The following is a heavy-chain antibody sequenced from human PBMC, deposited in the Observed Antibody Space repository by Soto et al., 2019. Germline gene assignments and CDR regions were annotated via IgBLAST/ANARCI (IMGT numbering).Heavy chain of an antibody. Sequence: GGSLRLSCAASGFTFSSYSMNWVRQAPGKGLEWVSSISSSSSYIYYADSVKGRFTISRDNAKNSLYLQMNSLRAEDTAVYYCARDSFAYPYDYSNQPAPKYYYYYYMDVWGKGTTVTVSS. CDR1: GFTFSSYS. J-gene: IGHJ6*03. V-gene: IGHV3-21*01. CDR2: ISSSSSYI. D-gene: IGHD4-4*01. CDR3: ARDSFAYPYDYSNQPAPKYYYYYYMDV.